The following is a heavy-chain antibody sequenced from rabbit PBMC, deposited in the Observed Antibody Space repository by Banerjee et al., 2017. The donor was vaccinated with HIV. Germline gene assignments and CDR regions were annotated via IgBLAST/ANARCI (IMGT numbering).Heavy chain of an antibody. CDR1: GFTVSSYW. CDR2: IYTGGSGNT. J-gene: IGHJ4*01. CDR3: ARGVDYAGYGYAL. D-gene: IGHD6-1*01. V-gene: IGHV1S40*01. Sequence: QSVEESGGDLVKPGASLKLTCTASGFTVSSYWMCWVRQAPGKGLEWIGCIYTGGSGNTHYVSWAKGRFTISKTSSTTVTLQLNSLTAADTATYFCARGVDYAGYGYALWGQGTLVTVS.